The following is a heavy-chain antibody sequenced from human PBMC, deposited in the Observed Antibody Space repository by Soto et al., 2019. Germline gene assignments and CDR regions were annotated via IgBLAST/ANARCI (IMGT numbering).Heavy chain of an antibody. CDR2: IYYSGST. D-gene: IGHD6-13*01. CDR1: GGSVSSGSYY. CDR3: AGYGSSWYGAFDI. J-gene: IGHJ3*02. V-gene: IGHV4-61*01. Sequence: TPETLSLTCTVSGGSVSSGSYYWSWIRQPPGKGLEWIGYIYYSGSTNYNPSLKSRVTISVDTSKNQFSLKLSSVTAADTAVYYCAGYGSSWYGAFDIWGQGTMV.